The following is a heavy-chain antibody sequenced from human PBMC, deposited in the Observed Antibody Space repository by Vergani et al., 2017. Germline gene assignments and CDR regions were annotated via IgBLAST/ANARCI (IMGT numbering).Heavy chain of an antibody. CDR1: GFTFTSSA. J-gene: IGHJ6*03. CDR2: IVVGSGNT. CDR3: AVGRIIYSNYFYYYYMDV. Sequence: QMQLVQSGPEVKKPGTSVKLSCKASGFTFTSSAMQGVRQTRGQRLEWIGWIVVGSGNTNYAQKFQERVTITRDMSTSTAYMELSSLRSEDTAVYYCAVGRIIYSNYFYYYYMDVWGKGTTVTVSS. D-gene: IGHD4-11*01. V-gene: IGHV1-58*02.